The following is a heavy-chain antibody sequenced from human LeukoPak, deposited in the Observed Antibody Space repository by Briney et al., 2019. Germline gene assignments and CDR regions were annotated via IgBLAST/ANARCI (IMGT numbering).Heavy chain of an antibody. CDR2: IYYSGST. J-gene: IGHJ4*02. V-gene: IGHV4-59*01. CDR3: ARDHTAMGFDY. D-gene: IGHD5-18*01. Sequence: SETLSLTCTVSGGSISSYYRSWIRQPPGKGLEWIGYIYYSGSTNYNPSLKSRVTISVDTSKNQFSLKLSSVTAADTAVYYCARDHTAMGFDYWGQGTLVTVSS. CDR1: GGSISSYY.